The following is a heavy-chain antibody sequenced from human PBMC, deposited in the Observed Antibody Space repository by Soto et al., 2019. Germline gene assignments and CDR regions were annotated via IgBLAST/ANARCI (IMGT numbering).Heavy chain of an antibody. V-gene: IGHV3-30*18. D-gene: IGHD5-12*01. CDR2: ISYDGSNK. CDR1: GFTFSSYG. J-gene: IGHJ4*02. Sequence: GSLRLSCAASGFTFSSYGMHWVRQAPGKGLEWVAVISYDGSNKYYADSVKGRFTISRDNSKNTLYLQMNSLRAEDTAVYYCAKAGDGYSFDYWGQGTLVTVSS. CDR3: AKAGDGYSFDY.